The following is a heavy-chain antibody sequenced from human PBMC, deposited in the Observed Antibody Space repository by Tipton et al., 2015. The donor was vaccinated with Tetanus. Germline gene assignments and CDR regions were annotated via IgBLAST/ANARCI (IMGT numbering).Heavy chain of an antibody. J-gene: IGHJ4*02. CDR3: ARGNRGSSLLF. V-gene: IGHV1-8*01. CDR1: GYAFSSYD. Sequence: QLVQSGAEVKKPGASVKVSCKAFGYAFSSYDLNWVRQATGQGLEWLGYMDPNTGRAGVGQKFQGRVTMTRNTSITTAYVELKNLRSDDTAVYYCARGNRGSSLLFWGQGTLVTVSS. D-gene: IGHD6-13*01. CDR2: MDPNTGRA.